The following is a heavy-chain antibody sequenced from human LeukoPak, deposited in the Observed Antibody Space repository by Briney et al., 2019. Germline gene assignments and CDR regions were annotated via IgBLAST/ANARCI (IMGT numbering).Heavy chain of an antibody. CDR2: INHSGST. D-gene: IGHD4-17*01. Sequence: SETLSLTCAVYGGSFGGYYWSWIRQPPGKGLEWIGEINHSGSTNYNPSLKSRVTISVDSSKNQFSLKLSSVTAADTAVYYCARGDGTVTTGRNFDYLGQGTLVTVSS. V-gene: IGHV4-34*01. J-gene: IGHJ4*02. CDR3: ARGDGTVTTGRNFDY. CDR1: GGSFGGYY.